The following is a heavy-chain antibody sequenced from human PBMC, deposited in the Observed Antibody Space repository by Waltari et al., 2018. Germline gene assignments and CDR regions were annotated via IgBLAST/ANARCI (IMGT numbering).Heavy chain of an antibody. CDR3: ARDPAGGVPDVYYMDV. D-gene: IGHD2-8*02. CDR2: FRSDSSSI. J-gene: IGHJ6*03. CDR1: GFTFRSYT. V-gene: IGHV3-21*01. Sequence: EVQLVEAGGGLVKPGGSLRLSCEASGFTFRSYTMNWVRQAPGRGLGWISSFRSDSSSISYADCVRGRFTISRDNAKKSLYLQMSSLCAEATAVYYCARDPAGGVPDVYYMDVWGKGTTVTVSS.